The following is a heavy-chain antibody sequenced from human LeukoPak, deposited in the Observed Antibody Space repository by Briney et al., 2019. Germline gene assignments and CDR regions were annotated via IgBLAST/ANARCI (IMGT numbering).Heavy chain of an antibody. CDR3: ARVQTVGPRWFDP. CDR2: MNPNSGNT. V-gene: IGHV1-8*01. Sequence: ASVKVSCKASGYTFTGYEINWVRQATGQGLEWMGWMNPNSGNTGYAQKFQGRVTMTRNTSISTAYMELSSLRSEDTAVYYCARVQTVGPRWFDPWGQGTLVTVSS. J-gene: IGHJ5*02. CDR1: GYTFTGYE. D-gene: IGHD4-17*01.